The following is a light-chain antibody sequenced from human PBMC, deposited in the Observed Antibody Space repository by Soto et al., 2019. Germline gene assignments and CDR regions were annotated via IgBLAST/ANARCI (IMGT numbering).Light chain of an antibody. Sequence: EIVLTQSPATLSVSPGERATLSCRASQSIDNKLAWYQQKPGQAPGLLIYHASIRATGIPARFSGTGSGTEFTHTISSLQSEDFAVYYCQQDNNWPTFGPGTKVDL. V-gene: IGKV3-15*01. CDR2: HAS. CDR3: QQDNNWPT. J-gene: IGKJ3*01. CDR1: QSIDNK.